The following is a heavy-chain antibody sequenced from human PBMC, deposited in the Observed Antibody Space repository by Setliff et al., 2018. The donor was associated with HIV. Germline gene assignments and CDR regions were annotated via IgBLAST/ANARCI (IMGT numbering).Heavy chain of an antibody. J-gene: IGHJ3*02. Sequence: ASVKVSCKASGGTFSSYAISWVRRAPGQGLEWMGGIIPILGIANYAQKFQGRVTITTDESTSTAYMELSSLRSEDTAVYYCARGPDSSGERPFDIWGQGTMVTVS. CDR1: GGTFSSYA. CDR3: ARGPDSSGERPFDI. CDR2: IIPILGIA. V-gene: IGHV1-69*10. D-gene: IGHD3-22*01.